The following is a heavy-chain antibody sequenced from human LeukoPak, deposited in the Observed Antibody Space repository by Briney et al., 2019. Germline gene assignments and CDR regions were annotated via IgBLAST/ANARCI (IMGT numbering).Heavy chain of an antibody. CDR3: TRSGVDI. J-gene: IGHJ3*02. V-gene: IGHV3-49*04. CDR2: IRSKAYGGAT. Sequence: PGGSLRLSCVASGFNFNDHWMTWVRQAPGKGLEWVGFIRSKAYGGATDYAASVKGRFTISRDDSKSIAYLQMNSLKTEDTAVYYCTRSGVDIWGQGTIVTVSS. CDR1: GFNFNDHW. D-gene: IGHD3-10*01.